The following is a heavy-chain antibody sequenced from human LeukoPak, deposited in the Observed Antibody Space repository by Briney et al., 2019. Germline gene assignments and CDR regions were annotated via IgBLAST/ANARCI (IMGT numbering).Heavy chain of an antibody. D-gene: IGHD3-10*01. CDR1: GFTFSSYA. J-gene: IGHJ4*02. V-gene: IGHV3-23*01. CDR3: AKDSRVNVLLWFGELSTFDY. Sequence: GGSLRLSCAASGFTFSSYAMSWVRQAPGKGLEWVSAISGSGGSTYYADSVKGRFTISRDNSKNTLYLQMNSLRAEDTAVYYCAKDSRVNVLLWFGELSTFDYWGQGTLVTVSS. CDR2: ISGSGGST.